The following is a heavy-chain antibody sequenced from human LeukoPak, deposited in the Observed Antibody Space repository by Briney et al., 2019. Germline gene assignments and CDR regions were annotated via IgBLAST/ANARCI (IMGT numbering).Heavy chain of an antibody. D-gene: IGHD3-22*01. CDR1: GFTFSVYW. V-gene: IGHV3-7*01. Sequence: AGGSLTLSCAASGFTFSVYWMSWVRQAPGKGLEWVANIKQDGSEKYYVDSVKGRFTISRDNAKNSLYLQMNSLRAEDTAVYYCAREIVVLGAFDIWGQGTMVTVSS. CDR3: AREIVVLGAFDI. J-gene: IGHJ3*02. CDR2: IKQDGSEK.